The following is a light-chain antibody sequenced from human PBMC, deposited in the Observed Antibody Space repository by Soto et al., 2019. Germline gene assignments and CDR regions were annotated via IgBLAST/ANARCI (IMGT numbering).Light chain of an antibody. CDR3: QEYYSTRT. CDR1: QILLYNSNKKNY. CDR2: WAS. J-gene: IGKJ1*01. Sequence: DIFMTPSPDSLSVPLGERATINCKSSQILLYNSNKKNYLAWYQQNPGQPPKLLIYWASTRESGVPDRFSGSGSGTDFTLTISRLQAEDVAVYYCQEYYSTRTFGQGSMVDI. V-gene: IGKV4-1*01.